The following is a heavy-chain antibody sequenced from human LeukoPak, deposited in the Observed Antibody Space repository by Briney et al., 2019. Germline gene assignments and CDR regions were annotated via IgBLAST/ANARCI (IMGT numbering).Heavy chain of an antibody. J-gene: IGHJ6*02. D-gene: IGHD3-22*01. CDR1: GFSFDDYA. CDR3: ARVSYYDSSGYSYYYFAMDV. V-gene: IGHV3-48*03. Sequence: PGGSLRLSCAASGFSFDDYAMSWVRQAPGKGLEWVSYISSSGATIYYADSVKGRFTISRDNAKNSLYLRMNSLRAEDTAVYYCARVSYYDSSGYSYYYFAMDVWGQGTTVTVSS. CDR2: ISSSGATI.